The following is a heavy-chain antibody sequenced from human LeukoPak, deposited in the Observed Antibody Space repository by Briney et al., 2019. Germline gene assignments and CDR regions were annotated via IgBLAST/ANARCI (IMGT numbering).Heavy chain of an antibody. J-gene: IGHJ3*02. CDR1: GGTFSSYA. CDR2: IIPILGIA. CDR3: ARVLLPRSVYDSSGDDAFDT. Sequence: ASVKVSCKASGGTFSSYAISWVRQAPGQGLEWMGRIIPILGIANYAQKFQGRVTITADKSTSTAYMELSSLRSEDTAVYYCARVLLPRSVYDSSGDDAFDTWGQGTMVTVSS. V-gene: IGHV1-69*04. D-gene: IGHD3-22*01.